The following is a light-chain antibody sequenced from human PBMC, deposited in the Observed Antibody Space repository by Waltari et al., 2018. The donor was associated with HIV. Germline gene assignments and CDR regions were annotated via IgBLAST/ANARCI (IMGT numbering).Light chain of an antibody. J-gene: IGKJ5*01. Sequence: EIVMTRSPATLSVSPGERATLSCRASQSVSSNLAWYQQKPGQAPRLLIYGASTRATGIPGRFSGSGSGTEFSLTISSVQSEDFAVYYCQQYNNWPPMTFGQGTRLEIK. CDR2: GAS. CDR1: QSVSSN. V-gene: IGKV3-15*01. CDR3: QQYNNWPPMT.